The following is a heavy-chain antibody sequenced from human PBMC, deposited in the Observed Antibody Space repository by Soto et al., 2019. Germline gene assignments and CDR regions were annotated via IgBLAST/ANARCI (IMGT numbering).Heavy chain of an antibody. CDR1: GFTFSSYW. V-gene: IGHV3-74*01. J-gene: IGHJ6*02. D-gene: IGHD6-19*01. CDR3: ASPYMYSSGLYFYGMDV. CDR2: INSDGSST. Sequence: EVQLVESGGGLVQPGGSLRLSCAASGFTFSSYWMHWVRQAPGKGLVWVSRINSDGSSTSYADSVKGRFTISRDKAKNTVYLQMNSLRAEDTAVYYCASPYMYSSGLYFYGMDVWGQGTTVTVSS.